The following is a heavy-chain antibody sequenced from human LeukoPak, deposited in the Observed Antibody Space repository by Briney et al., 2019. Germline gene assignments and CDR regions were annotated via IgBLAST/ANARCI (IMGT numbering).Heavy chain of an antibody. D-gene: IGHD4-17*01. Sequence: KTSETLSLTCTVSGGSISSSSYSWGWIRQPPGKGLEWIGSIYYSGSTYYNPSLKSRVTISVDTSKNQFSLKLSSVTAADTAVYYCARHSTTVVPTPLDYWGQGTLVTVSS. CDR3: ARHSTTVVPTPLDY. CDR1: GGSISSSSYS. J-gene: IGHJ4*02. CDR2: IYYSGST. V-gene: IGHV4-39*01.